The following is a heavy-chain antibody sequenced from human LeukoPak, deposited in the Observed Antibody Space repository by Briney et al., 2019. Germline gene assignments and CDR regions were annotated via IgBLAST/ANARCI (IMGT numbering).Heavy chain of an antibody. V-gene: IGHV1-18*01. CDR3: ARNLGITNYDAFDI. D-gene: IGHD3-22*01. CDR2: ISAYNGNT. Sequence: VASVKVSCKASGYTFTNYGISWVRQAPGQGLEWMGWISAYNGNTNYAQKLQGRVTMTTDTSTSTAYMELRSLRSDDTAVYYCARNLGITNYDAFDIWGQGRMVTVSS. J-gene: IGHJ3*02. CDR1: GYTFTNYG.